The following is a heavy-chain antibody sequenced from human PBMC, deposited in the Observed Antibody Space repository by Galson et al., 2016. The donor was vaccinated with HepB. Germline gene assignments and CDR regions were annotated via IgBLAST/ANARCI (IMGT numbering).Heavy chain of an antibody. V-gene: IGHV4-61*01. CDR3: ATYRERRGEWN. CDR2: FFYSGST. CDR1: GGSVNSANYF. D-gene: IGHD1-1*01. J-gene: IGHJ4*02. Sequence: SETLSLTCTVSGGSVNSANYFWSWIRQPPGKGLEWIGYFFYSGSTSYNPSLKSRVTMSIDTSKNLFSLKLSSVTAADTAVYYCATYRERRGEWNWGQGTLVTVSS.